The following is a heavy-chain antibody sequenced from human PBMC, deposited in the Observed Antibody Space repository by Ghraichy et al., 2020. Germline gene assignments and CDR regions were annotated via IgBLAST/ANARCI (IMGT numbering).Heavy chain of an antibody. CDR1: GFTFSNAW. CDR3: TTESFGSSSMLYYYGMDV. D-gene: IGHD6-6*01. V-gene: IGHV3-15*01. Sequence: GGSLRLSCAASGFTFSNAWMSWVRQAPGKGLEWVGRIKSKTDGGTTDYAAPVKGRFTISRDDSKNTLYLQMNSLKTEDTAVYYCTTESFGSSSMLYYYGMDVWGQGTTVTVSS. CDR2: IKSKTDGGTT. J-gene: IGHJ6*02.